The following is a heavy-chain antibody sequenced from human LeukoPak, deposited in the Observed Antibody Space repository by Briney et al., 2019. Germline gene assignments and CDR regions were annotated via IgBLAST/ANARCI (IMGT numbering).Heavy chain of an antibody. CDR3: ARSGPLLRGSGYYTGY. CDR1: GGSISSYY. D-gene: IGHD3-3*01. V-gene: IGHV4-59*01. J-gene: IGHJ4*02. Sequence: SETLSLTCTVSGGSISSYYWSWVRQPPGKGLEWIGYIYYSGSTNYNPSLKSRVTISVDTSKNQFSLKLSSVTAADTAVYYCARSGPLLRGSGYYTGYWGQGTLVTVSS. CDR2: IYYSGST.